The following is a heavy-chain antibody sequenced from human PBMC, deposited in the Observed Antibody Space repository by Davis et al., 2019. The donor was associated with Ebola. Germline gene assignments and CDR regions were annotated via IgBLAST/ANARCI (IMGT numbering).Heavy chain of an antibody. CDR1: GGSSSGYY. CDR3: ASRCSSTSCYGRGY. V-gene: IGHV4-34*01. D-gene: IGHD2-2*01. CDR2: INHSGST. J-gene: IGHJ4*02. Sequence: PSETLSLTCAVDGGSSSGYYWSWIRQPPGKGLEWIGEINHSGSTNYNPSLKSRVTISVDTSKNQFSLKLSSVTAADTAVYYCASRCSSTSCYGRGYWGQGTLVTVSS.